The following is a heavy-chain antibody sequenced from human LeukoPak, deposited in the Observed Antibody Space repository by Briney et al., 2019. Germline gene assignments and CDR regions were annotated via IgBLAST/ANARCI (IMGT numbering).Heavy chain of an antibody. CDR3: ALSSGDYNSAGYFDY. J-gene: IGHJ4*02. V-gene: IGHV5-51*01. CDR2: IYPNASDT. CDR1: GYSFTSYW. D-gene: IGHD3-22*01. Sequence: GESLKISCKGSGYSFTSYWIGWVRQMPGKGLEWMGIIYPNASDTRYSPSFRGQVTISADKSITTAYLQWNSLKASDTAMYYCALSSGDYNSAGYFDYWGQGALVTVSS.